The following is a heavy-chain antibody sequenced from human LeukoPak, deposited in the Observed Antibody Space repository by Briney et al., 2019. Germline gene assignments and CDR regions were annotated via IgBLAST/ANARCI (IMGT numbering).Heavy chain of an antibody. CDR3: ASGVPPEY. CDR1: GFTFSSYA. D-gene: IGHD1-1*01. V-gene: IGHV3-30*04. J-gene: IGHJ4*02. CDR2: ISYDGSNK. Sequence: PGRSLRLSCAASGFTFSSYAMHWVRQAPGKGLEWVAVISYDGSNKYYADSVKGRLTISRDNSKNTLYLQMNSLRAEDTAVYYCASGVPPEYWGQGTLVTVSS.